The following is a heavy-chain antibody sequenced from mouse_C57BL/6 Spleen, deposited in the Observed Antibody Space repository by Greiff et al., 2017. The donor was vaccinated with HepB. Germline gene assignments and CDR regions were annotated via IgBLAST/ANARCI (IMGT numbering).Heavy chain of an antibody. D-gene: IGHD4-1*02. Sequence: EVQLVESGGGLVQPGGSMKLSCVASGFTFSNYWMNWVRQSPEKGLEWVAQIRLKSDNYATHYAESVKGRFTISRDDSKSSVYLQMNNLRAEDTGIYYCTVNWEGFAYWGQGTLVTVSA. CDR2: IRLKSDNYAT. J-gene: IGHJ3*01. CDR3: TVNWEGFAY. CDR1: GFTFSNYW. V-gene: IGHV6-3*01.